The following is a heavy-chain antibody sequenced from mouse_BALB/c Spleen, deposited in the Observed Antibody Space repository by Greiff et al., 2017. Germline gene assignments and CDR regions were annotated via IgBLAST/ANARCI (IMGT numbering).Heavy chain of an antibody. V-gene: IGHV3-2*02. CDR2: ISYSGST. CDR1: GYSITSDYA. CDR3: ARSPYYYGSSYFDY. Sequence: VQLQQSGPGLVKPSQSLSLTCTVTGYSITSDYAWNWIRQFPGNKLEWMGYISYSGSTSYNPSLKSRISITRDTSKNQFFLQLNSVTTEDTATYYCARSPYYYGSSYFDYWGQGTTLTVSS. D-gene: IGHD1-1*01. J-gene: IGHJ2*01.